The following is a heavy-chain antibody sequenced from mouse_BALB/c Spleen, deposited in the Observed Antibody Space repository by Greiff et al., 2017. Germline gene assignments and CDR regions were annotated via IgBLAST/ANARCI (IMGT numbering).Heavy chain of an antibody. D-gene: IGHD4-1*01. CDR1: GYSITSDYA. Sequence: EVKLMESGPGLVKPSQSLSLTCTVTGYSITSDYAWNWIRQFPGNKLEWMGYISYSGSTSYNPSLKSRISITRDTSKNQFFLQLNSVTTEDTATYYCARTGTDYAMDYWGQGTSVTVSS. J-gene: IGHJ4*01. CDR3: ARTGTDYAMDY. CDR2: ISYSGST. V-gene: IGHV3-2*02.